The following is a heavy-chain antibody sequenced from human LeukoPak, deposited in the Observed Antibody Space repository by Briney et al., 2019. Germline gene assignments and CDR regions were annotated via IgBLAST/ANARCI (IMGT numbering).Heavy chain of an antibody. CDR1: GFTFSSYW. J-gene: IGHJ5*02. Sequence: GGSLRLSCAASGFTFSSYWMHWVRQAPGKGLVWVSRINSDGSSTSYADSVKGRFTISRDNSKNTLYLQMNSLRAEDTAVYYCARGIVVVPAARSHDLNWFDPWGQGTLVTVSS. D-gene: IGHD2-2*01. CDR3: ARGIVVVPAARSHDLNWFDP. V-gene: IGHV3-74*01. CDR2: INSDGSST.